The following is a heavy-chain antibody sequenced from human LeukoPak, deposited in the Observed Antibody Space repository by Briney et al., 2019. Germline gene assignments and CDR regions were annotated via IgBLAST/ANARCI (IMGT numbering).Heavy chain of an antibody. V-gene: IGHV3-30-3*01. Sequence: GGSLRLSCAASGFTFSSYAMHWVRQAPGKGLEWVAVISYDGSNKYYADSVKGRFTISRDNSKNTLYLQMNSLRAEDTAVYYCARDPVAEGYFDLWGRGTLVTVSS. CDR2: ISYDGSNK. CDR1: GFTFSSYA. D-gene: IGHD4-23*01. CDR3: ARDPVAEGYFDL. J-gene: IGHJ2*01.